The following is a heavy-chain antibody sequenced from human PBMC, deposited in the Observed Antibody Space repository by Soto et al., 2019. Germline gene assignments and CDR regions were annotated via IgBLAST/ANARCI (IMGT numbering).Heavy chain of an antibody. D-gene: IGHD5-12*01. CDR2: IIPIFGTA. CDR1: GGTFSSYA. J-gene: IGHJ5*02. CDR3: AREGTVEMATIGNWFDP. Sequence: QVQLVQSGAEVKKPGSSVKVSCKASGGTFSSYAISWVRQAPGRGLEWMGGIIPIFGTANYAQKFQGRVTITADESTSTAYMELSSLRSEDTAVYYCAREGTVEMATIGNWFDPWGQGTLVTVSS. V-gene: IGHV1-69*12.